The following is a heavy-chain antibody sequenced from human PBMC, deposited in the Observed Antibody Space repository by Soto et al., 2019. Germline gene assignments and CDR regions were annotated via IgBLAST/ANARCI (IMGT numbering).Heavy chain of an antibody. V-gene: IGHV1-18*01. CDR1: GYTFTSYG. CDR2: ISAYDGNT. Sequence: QVQLVQSGAEVKKPGASVKVSCKASGYTFTSYGISWVRQAPGQGLEWMGWISAYDGNTNYAQKLQGRVTMTTDTSTSTAYMELRSLRSDDTAVYYCARDYVVVAAMSYYYYMDVWGKGTTVTVSS. D-gene: IGHD2-15*01. CDR3: ARDYVVVAAMSYYYYMDV. J-gene: IGHJ6*03.